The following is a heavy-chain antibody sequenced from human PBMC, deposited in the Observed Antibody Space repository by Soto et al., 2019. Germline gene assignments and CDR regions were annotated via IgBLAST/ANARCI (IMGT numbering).Heavy chain of an antibody. J-gene: IGHJ5*02. CDR2: IYYSGST. V-gene: IGHV4-59*01. CDR3: AREGQDLEYSGYNNWFDP. D-gene: IGHD5-12*01. Sequence: PSETLSLTCTVSGGSISSYYWSWIRQPPGKGLEWVGYIYYSGSTNYNPSLKSRVTISVDTSKNQFSLKLSSVTAADTAVYYCAREGQDLEYSGYNNWFDPWGQGTLVTVSS. CDR1: GGSISSYY.